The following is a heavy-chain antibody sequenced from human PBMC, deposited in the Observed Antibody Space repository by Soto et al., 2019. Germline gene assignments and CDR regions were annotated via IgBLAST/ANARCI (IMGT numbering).Heavy chain of an antibody. CDR1: GYTLTELS. CDR2: FDPEDGET. CDR3: ATKPTYYYDSSGYYYDNWFDP. J-gene: IGHJ5*02. Sequence: KVSCKVSGYTLTELSMHWVRQAPGKGLEWMGGFDPEDGETICAQKFQGRVTMTEDTSTDTAYMELSSLRSEDTAVYYCATKPTYYYDSSGYYYDNWFDPWGQGTLVTVSS. V-gene: IGHV1-24*01. D-gene: IGHD3-22*01.